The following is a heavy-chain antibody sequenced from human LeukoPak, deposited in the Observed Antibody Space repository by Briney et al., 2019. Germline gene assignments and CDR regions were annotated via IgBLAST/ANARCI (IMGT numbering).Heavy chain of an antibody. D-gene: IGHD6-13*01. Sequence: GGSLRLSCAASGFTFSSYGMHWVRQAPGKGLEWVAFIWYDGSNKYYADSVKGRFTISRDNSKNTLYLQMNSLRAEDTAVYYCAKDDSSSWIDAFDIWGQGTMVTVSS. J-gene: IGHJ3*02. CDR2: IWYDGSNK. V-gene: IGHV3-30*02. CDR3: AKDDSSSWIDAFDI. CDR1: GFTFSSYG.